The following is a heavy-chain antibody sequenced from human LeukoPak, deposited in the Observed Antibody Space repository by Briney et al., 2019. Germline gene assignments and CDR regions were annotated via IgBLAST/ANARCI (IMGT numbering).Heavy chain of an antibody. CDR1: GFTVSSNY. CDR2: IYFGGTT. J-gene: IGHJ5*02. CDR3: ARGTLVRGVITENWFDP. Sequence: GGSLRLSCAASGFTVSSNYMTWVRQAPGQGLEWVSVIYFGGTTYYAASVKGRFTVSRDNAESSLYLHMSSLRAEDTAVYYCARGTLVRGVITENWFDPWGQGTLVTVSS. D-gene: IGHD3-10*01. V-gene: IGHV3-53*01.